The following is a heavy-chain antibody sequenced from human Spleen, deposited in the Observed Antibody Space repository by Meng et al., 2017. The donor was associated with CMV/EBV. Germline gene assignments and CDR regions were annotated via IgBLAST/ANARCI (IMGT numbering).Heavy chain of an antibody. CDR3: AKDAPSYGVSPSYYYYGVDV. CDR2: IYRGGST. V-gene: IGHV3-66*02. CDR1: GLIVSNDY. D-gene: IGHD4-17*01. J-gene: IGHJ6*02. Sequence: GGSLRLSCAASGLIVSNDYLTWVRQAPGKGLEWVSGIYRGGSTYYTDSVKGRFTISRDNSKSTLYLQMNSLRPEDTAVYYCAKDAPSYGVSPSYYYYGVDVWGQGTTVTVSS.